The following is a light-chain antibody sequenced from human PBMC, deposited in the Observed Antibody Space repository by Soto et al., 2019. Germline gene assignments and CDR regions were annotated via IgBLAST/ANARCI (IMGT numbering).Light chain of an antibody. Sequence: QSVLTQPASVSGSPGQSITISCTGTSSDVGGYRFVSWYQQHPGKVPKLMIYEVSNRPSGVSNRFSGSKSGNTASLTISGLQAEDEAEYYCSSYTSSSTNVFGTGTKVTVL. J-gene: IGLJ1*01. CDR2: EVS. CDR3: SSYTSSSTNV. CDR1: SSDVGGYRF. V-gene: IGLV2-14*01.